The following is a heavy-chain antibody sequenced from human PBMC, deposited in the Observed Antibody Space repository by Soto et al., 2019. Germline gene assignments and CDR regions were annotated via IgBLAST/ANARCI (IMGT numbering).Heavy chain of an antibody. J-gene: IGHJ4*02. D-gene: IGHD5-18*01. Sequence: NPSETLSLTCAVSGGSISSSNWWSWVRQPPGKGLEWIGRIYHSGSTNYNPSLKSRVTMSVDKSKNQFSLKLSSVTAADTAVYYCAREGYSYDYNYWGQGTLVTVSS. CDR1: GGSISSSNW. V-gene: IGHV4-4*02. CDR2: IYHSGST. CDR3: AREGYSYDYNY.